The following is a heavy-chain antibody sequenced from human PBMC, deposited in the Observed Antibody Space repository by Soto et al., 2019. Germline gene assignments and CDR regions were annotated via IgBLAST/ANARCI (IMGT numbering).Heavy chain of an antibody. CDR3: AKESMSVAVSASRVYGMDV. D-gene: IGHD6-6*01. J-gene: IGHJ6*02. Sequence: DVQVVESGGGLVQRGGSLRLSCAGSGFTFSNYAMTWVRQAPGKGLEWVSTTRSNGEYTYYADYVKGRFTVSRDNSQNALLLEMSSLRAEDTAVYYCAKESMSVAVSASRVYGMDVWGQGTTVTVSS. CDR1: GFTFSNYA. V-gene: IGHV3-23*04. CDR2: TRSNGEYT.